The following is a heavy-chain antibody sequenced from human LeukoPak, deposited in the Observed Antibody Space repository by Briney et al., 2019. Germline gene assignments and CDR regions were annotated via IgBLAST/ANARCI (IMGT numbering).Heavy chain of an antibody. V-gene: IGHV3-23*01. J-gene: IGHJ4*02. CDR3: AKGAVVIKFLFDS. CDR2: MTGSGMST. Sequence: GGSLRLSCAASGFNYGSYVMSWVRQAPGKGLEWVSSMTGSGMSTYYADSVKGRFTISRDNSKNMLYLQMSSLRAEDTAVYYCAKGAVVIKFLFDSWGQGTLVTVSS. D-gene: IGHD4-23*01. CDR1: GFNYGSYV.